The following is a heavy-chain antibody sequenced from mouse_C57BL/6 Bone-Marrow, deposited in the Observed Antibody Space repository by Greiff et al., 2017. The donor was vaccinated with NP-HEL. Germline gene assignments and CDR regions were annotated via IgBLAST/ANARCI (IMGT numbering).Heavy chain of an antibody. CDR1: GYAFTNYL. J-gene: IGHJ2*01. D-gene: IGHD2-3*01. CDR2: INPGSGGT. CDR3: ARGWLPYYFDY. Sequence: QVQLKESGAELVRPGTSVKVSCKASGYAFTNYLIEWVKQRPGQGLEWIGVINPGSGGTNYNEKFKGKATLTADKSSSTAYMQLSSLTSEDSAVYFCARGWLPYYFDYWGQGTTLTVSS. V-gene: IGHV1-54*01.